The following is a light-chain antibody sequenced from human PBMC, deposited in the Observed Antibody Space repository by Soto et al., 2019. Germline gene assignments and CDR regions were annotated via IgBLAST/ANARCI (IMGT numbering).Light chain of an antibody. V-gene: IGKV3-15*01. J-gene: IGKJ5*01. Sequence: EIVLTQSPGTLSLSPGARATLSCRASQSVSSNLAWYQQKPGQAPRLLIYGASTRATGIPARFSGSGSGTEFTLTINSLQSEDSAVYYCQQHNQWPITFGQGTRLENK. CDR1: QSVSSN. CDR3: QQHNQWPIT. CDR2: GAS.